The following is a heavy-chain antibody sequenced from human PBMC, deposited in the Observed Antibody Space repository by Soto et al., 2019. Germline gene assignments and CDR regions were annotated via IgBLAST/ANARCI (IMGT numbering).Heavy chain of an antibody. CDR2: ISRSGGRT. Sequence: PGGPLSLSCAASGFTFSRYAMSWVRQAPGKELEGVASISRSGGRTYNADSMKGRFTISREHTKNTLYHQMNSPQPEDTAMNYCAKGFENYWAFDYWGQGTLVTVSS. CDR1: GFTFSRYA. J-gene: IGHJ4*02. CDR3: AKGFENYWAFDY. D-gene: IGHD1-7*01. V-gene: IGHV3-23*01.